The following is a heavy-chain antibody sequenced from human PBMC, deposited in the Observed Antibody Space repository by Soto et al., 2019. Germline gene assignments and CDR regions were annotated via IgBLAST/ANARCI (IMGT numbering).Heavy chain of an antibody. D-gene: IGHD2-21*01. CDR3: AKEMIASTLADFFDY. CDR1: GFTFSNYG. CDR2: ISGSGDRA. V-gene: IGHV3-23*01. Sequence: EVQLLESGGGLIQPGGSLRLSCEASGFTFSNYGMTWVRQAPGKGLEWVSTISGSGDRAFYADPVKGRFTISRDNSKNTLYLKMNSLSAEDKSIYYCAKEMIASTLADFFDYWGQGILVTVSS. J-gene: IGHJ4*02.